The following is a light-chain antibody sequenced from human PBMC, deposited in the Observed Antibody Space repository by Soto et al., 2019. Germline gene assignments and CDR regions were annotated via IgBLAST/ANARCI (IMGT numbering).Light chain of an antibody. Sequence: QSALTQPASVSGSPGQSITISCTGTSSDVGGYNYVSWYQHHPGRAPKLIIYEVSFRPSGVSNRFSGSKSANTASLTISGLQAEVEADYYCTSYTTTNTPVVFGGGTKVTVL. CDR1: SSDVGGYNY. CDR3: TSYTTTNTPVV. CDR2: EVS. J-gene: IGLJ2*01. V-gene: IGLV2-14*01.